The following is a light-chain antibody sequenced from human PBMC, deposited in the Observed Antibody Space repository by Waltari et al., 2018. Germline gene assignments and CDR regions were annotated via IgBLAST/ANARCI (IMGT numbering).Light chain of an antibody. CDR3: QHYVRLPAT. J-gene: IGKJ1*01. V-gene: IGKV3-20*01. CDR2: GAS. Sequence: ELLLTQSPGILSLYPGEGATLPCRASQSISRSLAWYQHKPGLAPRLLIYGASSRATGIPDRFSGSGSGTDFSLTISRLQPEDFAVYYCQHYVRLPATFGQGTKVDIK. CDR1: QSISRS.